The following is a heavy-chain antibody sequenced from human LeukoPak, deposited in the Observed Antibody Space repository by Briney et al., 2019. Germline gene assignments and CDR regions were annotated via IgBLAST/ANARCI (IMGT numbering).Heavy chain of an antibody. CDR1: GFTFSNYW. V-gene: IGHV3-74*01. Sequence: GGSLRLSCAASGFTFSNYWMHWVCQAPGKGLVWVSRINSDGSGTSYADSVKGRFTISRDNAKNTLYLQMNSLSAEDAAVYYCTRGGRYSSGFFDPWGQGTLVTVSS. J-gene: IGHJ5*02. CDR3: TRGGRYSSGFFDP. CDR2: INSDGSGT. D-gene: IGHD6-19*01.